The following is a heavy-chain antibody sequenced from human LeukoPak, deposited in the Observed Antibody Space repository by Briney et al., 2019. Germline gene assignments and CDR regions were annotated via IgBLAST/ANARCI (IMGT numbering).Heavy chain of an antibody. J-gene: IGHJ3*02. V-gene: IGHV1-2*02. CDR2: INPNSGGT. Sequence: ASVKVSCKASGYTFTGYYMHWVRQTPGQGLEWMGWINPNSGGTNYAQKFQGRVTMTRDTSISTAYMELSRLRSDDTAVYYCASLGDSSGYFVGSTAFDIWGQGTMVTVSS. CDR3: ASLGDSSGYFVGSTAFDI. D-gene: IGHD3-22*01. CDR1: GYTFTGYY.